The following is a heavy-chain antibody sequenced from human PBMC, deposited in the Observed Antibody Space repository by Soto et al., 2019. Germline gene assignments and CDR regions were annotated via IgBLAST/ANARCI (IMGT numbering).Heavy chain of an antibody. V-gene: IGHV4-39*01. D-gene: IGHD3-22*01. J-gene: IGHJ4*02. CDR2: IYYSGST. CDR1: GGSISSSSYN. Sequence: SETLSLTCTVSGGSISSSSYNWGWIRQPPGKGLEWIGSIYYSGSTYYNPSLKSRVTISVDASKNQFSLKLSSVTAADTAVYYCARAYYYDSSGYYYSGYFDYWGQGTLVTVSS. CDR3: ARAYYYDSSGYYYSGYFDY.